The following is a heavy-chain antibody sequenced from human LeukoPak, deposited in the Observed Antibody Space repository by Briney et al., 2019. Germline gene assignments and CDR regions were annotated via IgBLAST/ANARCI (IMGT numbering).Heavy chain of an antibody. CDR3: ARQTVGGGLLDWFDP. J-gene: IGHJ5*02. D-gene: IGHD4-23*01. V-gene: IGHV4-39*01. Sequence: SETLSLTCTVSGGSISSSSYYWGWIRQPPGKGLEWIGSIYYTGSTYYNPSLKSRVTISVDTSNNQFSLRLISVTAADTAVYYCARQTVGGGLLDWFDPWGQGTLVTVSS. CDR1: GGSISSSSYY. CDR2: IYYTGST.